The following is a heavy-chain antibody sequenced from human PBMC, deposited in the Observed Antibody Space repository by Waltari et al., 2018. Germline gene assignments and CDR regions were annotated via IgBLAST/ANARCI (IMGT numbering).Heavy chain of an antibody. D-gene: IGHD1-26*01. Sequence: QVQLVQSGAEVKKPGASVKVSCKASGYTFTGYNMHWVRQATGQGLEWMGWINPNSGGTNYAQKFQGRVTLTRDTSISTASMELSRLRSDDTAVYYCARGVEWELRQLGAFDIWGQGTMVTVSS. CDR3: ARGVEWELRQLGAFDI. CDR2: INPNSGGT. V-gene: IGHV1-2*02. CDR1: GYTFTGYN. J-gene: IGHJ3*02.